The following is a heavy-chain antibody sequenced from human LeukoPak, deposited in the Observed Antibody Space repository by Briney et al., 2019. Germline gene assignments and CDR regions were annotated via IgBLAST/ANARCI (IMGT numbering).Heavy chain of an antibody. CDR3: ARDGPRVPTIFGTFDS. J-gene: IGHJ5*01. V-gene: IGHV3-30-3*01. D-gene: IGHD3-3*01. CDR1: GFTFSSYA. CDR2: ISYDGSNK. Sequence: PGGSLRLSCAASGFTFSSYAMHWVRQAPGKGLEWVAVISYDGSNKYYADSVKGRFTISRDNSKNTLYLQMNSLRAEETAVYYCARDGPRVPTIFGTFDSWGQGTLVTVSS.